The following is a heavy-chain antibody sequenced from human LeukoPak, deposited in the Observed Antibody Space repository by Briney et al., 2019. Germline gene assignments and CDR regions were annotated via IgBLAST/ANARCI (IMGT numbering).Heavy chain of an antibody. CDR3: AREPVPAASRFDP. CDR1: GGSISSYY. Sequence: SETLSLTCTVSGGSISSYYWSWIRQPPGKGLEWIGYIYTSGSTNYNPSLKSRVTISVDTSKNQFSLKLSSVTAADTAVYYCAREPVPAASRFDPWGQGTLVTVSS. V-gene: IGHV4-4*09. D-gene: IGHD2-2*01. J-gene: IGHJ5*02. CDR2: IYTSGST.